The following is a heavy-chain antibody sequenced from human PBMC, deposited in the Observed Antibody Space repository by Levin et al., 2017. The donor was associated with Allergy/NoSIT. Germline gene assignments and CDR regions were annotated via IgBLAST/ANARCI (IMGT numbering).Heavy chain of an antibody. Sequence: GGSLRLSCAASGFSLSGYGMNWVRQAPGKGLECISYISSSSSIIHYADSVKGRFTISRDNAKNSLYLQMNSLRADDTAVYYCASFLITGTISDVDQWGHGTLVTVAS. J-gene: IGHJ4*01. CDR1: GFSLSGYG. CDR3: ASFLITGTISDVDQ. V-gene: IGHV3-48*04. CDR2: ISSSSSII. D-gene: IGHD1-7*01.